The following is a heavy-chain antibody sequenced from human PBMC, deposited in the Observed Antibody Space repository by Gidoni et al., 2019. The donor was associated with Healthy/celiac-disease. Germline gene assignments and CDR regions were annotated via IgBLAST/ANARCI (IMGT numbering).Heavy chain of an antibody. CDR2: SSGSGGST. V-gene: IGHV3-23*01. J-gene: IGHJ5*02. Sequence: EVQLLESGGGLVQPGGSLRLPCAASGFTFSSYAMSWVRQAPGKGLELVSASSGSGGSTYYADSVKGRFTISRDNSKNTLYLQMNSLRAEDTAVYYCAKDGLMITFGGVIVTWGQGTLVTVSS. CDR1: GFTFSSYA. D-gene: IGHD3-16*02. CDR3: AKDGLMITFGGVIVT.